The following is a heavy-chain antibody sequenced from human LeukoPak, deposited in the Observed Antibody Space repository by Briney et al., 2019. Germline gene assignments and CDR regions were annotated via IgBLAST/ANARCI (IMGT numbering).Heavy chain of an antibody. CDR1: GYLFTSYW. Sequence: GESLQISCKGSGYLFTSYWIGWVRQMPGKGLEWMGIIYPSDSETRYSPSFQGQVTISVDKSISPAYPQWSSLKASDTAMYYCTRRRSGSYIDYWGQGTLVTVSS. D-gene: IGHD1-26*01. V-gene: IGHV5-51*01. J-gene: IGHJ4*02. CDR2: IYPSDSET. CDR3: TRRRSGSYIDY.